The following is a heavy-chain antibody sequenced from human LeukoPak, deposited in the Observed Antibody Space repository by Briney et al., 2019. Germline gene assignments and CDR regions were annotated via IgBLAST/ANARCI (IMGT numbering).Heavy chain of an antibody. J-gene: IGHJ4*02. CDR3: ARDLALYYYDSSGYMV. Sequence: AGGSLRLSCAASGFTFSSYGMSWVRQAPGKGLEWVSAISGSGGSTYYADSVKGRFTISRDNSKNSLYLQMNSLRAEDTAVYYCARDLALYYYDSSGYMVWGQGTLVTVSS. CDR2: ISGSGGST. V-gene: IGHV3-23*01. D-gene: IGHD3-22*01. CDR1: GFTFSSYG.